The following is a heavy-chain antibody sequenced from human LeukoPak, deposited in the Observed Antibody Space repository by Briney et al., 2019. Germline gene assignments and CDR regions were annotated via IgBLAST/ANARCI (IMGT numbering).Heavy chain of an antibody. J-gene: IGHJ3*02. CDR2: THHSGST. V-gene: IGHV4-39*07. CDR3: ARNEGWTFDI. Sequence: SETLSLTCTVSGGSISSGDYYWSWIRQPPGKGLEWIGETHHSGSTNYNPSLKSRVTISVDKSKNQLSLNLSSVTAADTAVYYCARNEGWTFDIWGRGTMVTVSS. CDR1: GGSISSGDYY. D-gene: IGHD3-3*01.